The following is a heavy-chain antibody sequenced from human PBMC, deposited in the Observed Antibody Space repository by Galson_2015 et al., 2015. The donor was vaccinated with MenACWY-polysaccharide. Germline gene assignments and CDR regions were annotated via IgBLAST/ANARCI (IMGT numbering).Heavy chain of an antibody. CDR2: ISYDGPNK. J-gene: IGHJ6*02. CDR3: ARDYCDRTNYYGMDV. D-gene: IGHD3-22*01. CDR1: EFTFSSYA. Sequence: SLRLSCAASEFTFSSYAMHWVRQAPGKGLEWVAVISYDGPNKYYADSVKGRFTISRDNSKNTQYLQMNSLRAEDTALYYCARDYCDRTNYYGMDVWGQGTTVTVSS. V-gene: IGHV3-30-3*01.